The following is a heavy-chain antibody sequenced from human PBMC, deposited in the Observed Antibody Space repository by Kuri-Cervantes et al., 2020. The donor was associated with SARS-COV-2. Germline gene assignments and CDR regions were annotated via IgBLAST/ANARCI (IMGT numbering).Heavy chain of an antibody. CDR3: AKRFVVPTNGTDYFDY. Sequence: GESLKISCSASGLTFSHYVMHWVRQAPGKGLEWVSTISGSSDYTYYAESVDYAESVEGRFTISRDISKKTLYLQMHRLRAEDTAVYYCAKRFVVPTNGTDYFDYWGQGTLVTVSS. V-gene: IGHV3-23*01. J-gene: IGHJ4*02. D-gene: IGHD3-10*01. CDR1: GLTFSHYV. CDR2: ISGSSDYT.